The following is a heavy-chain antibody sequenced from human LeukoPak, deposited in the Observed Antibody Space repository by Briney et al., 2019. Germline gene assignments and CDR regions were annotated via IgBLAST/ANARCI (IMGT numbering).Heavy chain of an antibody. CDR2: ISGSGGST. D-gene: IGHD5-12*01. CDR3: AKTRGYSGYGHFDY. CDR1: GFTFSSYA. J-gene: IGHJ4*02. Sequence: PGGSLRLSCAASGFTFSSYAMSWVRQAPGKGLEWVSAISGSGGSTYYADSVKGRFTISRDNSKNTLYLQMNSLRAEDTAVNYCAKTRGYSGYGHFDYWGQGTLVTVSS. V-gene: IGHV3-23*01.